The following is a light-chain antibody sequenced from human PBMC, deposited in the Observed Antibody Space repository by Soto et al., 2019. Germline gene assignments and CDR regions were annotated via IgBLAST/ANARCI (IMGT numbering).Light chain of an antibody. CDR1: QSVRTY. J-gene: IGKJ2*01. V-gene: IGKV3-11*01. Sequence: EIVLTQSPATLSLSPGERATLSCRASQSVRTYLAWYQQKPGQPPRLLIYHASNRATGIPARFSGSGSGTDFTLTISSLEPEDFAVYYCQQRSNWPPYTFGQGTKLEIK. CDR3: QQRSNWPPYT. CDR2: HAS.